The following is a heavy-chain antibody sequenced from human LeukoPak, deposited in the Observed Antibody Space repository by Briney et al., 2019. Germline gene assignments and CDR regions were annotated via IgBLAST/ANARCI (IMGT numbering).Heavy chain of an antibody. V-gene: IGHV3-21*01. D-gene: IGHD6-13*01. CDR2: ISSSSSYI. Sequence: GGSLRLSCAASGFTFSSYSINWVRQAPGKGLEWVSSISSSSSYIYYADSVKGRFTISRDNAKNSLYLQMNSLRAEDTAVYYCARDRGSSSSYNWVDTWGQGTLVTVSS. J-gene: IGHJ5*02. CDR3: ARDRGSSSSYNWVDT. CDR1: GFTFSSYS.